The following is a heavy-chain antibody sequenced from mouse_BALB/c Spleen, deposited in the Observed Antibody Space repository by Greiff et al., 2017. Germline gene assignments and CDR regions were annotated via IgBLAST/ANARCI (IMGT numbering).Heavy chain of an antibody. CDR1: GFNIKDTY. CDR3: ARFTTVVDWYFEV. J-gene: IGHJ1*01. V-gene: IGHV14-3*02. Sequence: EVQLQQSGAELVKPGASVKLSCTASGFNIKDTYMHWVKQRPEQGLEWIGRIDPANGNTKYDPKFQGKATITADTSSNTAYLQLSSLTSEDTAVYYCARFTTVVDWYFEVWGAGTTVTVSS. CDR2: IDPANGNT. D-gene: IGHD1-1*01.